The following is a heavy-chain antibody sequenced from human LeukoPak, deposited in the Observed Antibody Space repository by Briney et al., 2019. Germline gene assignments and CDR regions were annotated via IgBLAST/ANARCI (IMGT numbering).Heavy chain of an antibody. Sequence: SETLSLTCTVPGYSISSGYYWGWVRQPPGKGLEWIGSIFHAGSTDYSPSLKSRVTISLDTSKNQFSLKLRPVTAADTAVYYCARILRGVIVTSFDYWGQGILVTVSS. J-gene: IGHJ4*02. CDR3: ARILRGVIVTSFDY. D-gene: IGHD3-10*01. CDR2: IFHAGST. CDR1: GYSISSGYY. V-gene: IGHV4-38-2*02.